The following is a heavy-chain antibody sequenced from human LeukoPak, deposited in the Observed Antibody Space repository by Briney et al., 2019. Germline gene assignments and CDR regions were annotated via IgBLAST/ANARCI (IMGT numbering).Heavy chain of an antibody. V-gene: IGHV4-59*01. D-gene: IGHD2-15*01. Sequence: SESLSPTCTVSGGSISSYYWGSIRQPPGKGLEWIGFIYYSGGPNFNPSLKSRVPISVDTSKNQFSLKLSSVTAADTAVYYCARVSYLLHEAFDIWGQGKMVTVSS. CDR1: GGSISSYY. CDR3: ARVSYLLHEAFDI. J-gene: IGHJ3*02. CDR2: IYYSGGP.